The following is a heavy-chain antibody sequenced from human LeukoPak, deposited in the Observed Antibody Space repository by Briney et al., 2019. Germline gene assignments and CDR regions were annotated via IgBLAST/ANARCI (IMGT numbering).Heavy chain of an antibody. CDR3: ARSQSGVFDV. CDR2: LNGDGTNI. CDR1: GFTFSNYW. D-gene: IGHD2-8*01. Sequence: GGSLRLSCVASGFTFSNYWMQWVRKVPGKGLVWVSRLNGDGTNIIYADSVKGRFTISRDNAENTLYLQMNSLRAEDTALYYCARSQSGVFDVWGQGTMVTVSS. J-gene: IGHJ3*01. V-gene: IGHV3-74*01.